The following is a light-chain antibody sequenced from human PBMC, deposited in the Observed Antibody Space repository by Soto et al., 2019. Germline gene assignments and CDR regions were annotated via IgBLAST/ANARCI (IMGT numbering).Light chain of an antibody. Sequence: DIQMTQSPSSLSASVGDRVTITCRASQSINTSLNWYQQKPGKAPNFLIYAASTLQSGVPSRFSGSGSGTDFTLTISSLPPEDFATYYCQQSYSTPLSFGGGTKVDIK. CDR3: QQSYSTPLS. J-gene: IGKJ4*01. V-gene: IGKV1-39*01. CDR2: AAS. CDR1: QSINTS.